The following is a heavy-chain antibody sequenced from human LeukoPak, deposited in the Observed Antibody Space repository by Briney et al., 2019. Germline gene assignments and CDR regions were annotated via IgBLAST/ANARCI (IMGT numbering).Heavy chain of an antibody. V-gene: IGHV1-2*02. CDR3: ARDRDSDSTHHDAFDI. Sequence: GASVKVSCKASGYAFTGYYMHWVRQAPGQGLEWMGWINPNSGGTNYAQKFQGRVTMTRDTSISTAYMELSRLRSDDTAVYCCARDRDSDSTHHDAFDIWGQGTMVTVSS. CDR1: GYAFTGYY. D-gene: IGHD3-22*01. CDR2: INPNSGGT. J-gene: IGHJ3*02.